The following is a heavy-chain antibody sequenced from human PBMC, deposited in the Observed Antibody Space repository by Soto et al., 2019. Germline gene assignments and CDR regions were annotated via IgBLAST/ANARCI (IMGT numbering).Heavy chain of an antibody. D-gene: IGHD3-16*01. J-gene: IGHJ5*02. V-gene: IGHV1-69*02. Sequence: QVQLVQSGAEVKKPGSSVKVSCKTSGGTFSNYTFSWVRQAPGQGLEWMGRIIPILDIANYAQKFQGRVTXXADKSTSTAYMELSSLRSEDTAVYYCARGVLKGGGTNWFDPWGQGSLVTVSS. CDR3: ARGVLKGGGTNWFDP. CDR2: IIPILDIA. CDR1: GGTFSNYT.